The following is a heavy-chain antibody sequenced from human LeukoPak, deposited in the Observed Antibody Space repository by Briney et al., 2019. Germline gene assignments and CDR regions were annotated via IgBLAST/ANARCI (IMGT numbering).Heavy chain of an antibody. D-gene: IGHD6-19*01. CDR1: GFTFSSYS. Sequence: GGSLRLSCAASGFTFSSYSMNWVRQAPGKGLEWVSSISSSSSYIYYADSVKGRFTISRDNAKNSLSLQMNSLRAEDTALYYCAKVGGSGWFDYFDYWGQGTLVTVSS. J-gene: IGHJ4*02. CDR3: AKVGGSGWFDYFDY. V-gene: IGHV3-21*04. CDR2: ISSSSSYI.